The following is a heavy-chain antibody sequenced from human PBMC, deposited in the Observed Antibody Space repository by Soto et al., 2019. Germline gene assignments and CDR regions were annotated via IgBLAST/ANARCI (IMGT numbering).Heavy chain of an antibody. CDR3: VRVAAAGGGNCFDL. CDR1: GCSISSSSYY. V-gene: IGHV4-39*01. CDR2: IYYSGST. Sequence: SETLSLPCPLSGCSISSSSYYWGWIRQPPGKGLEWIGSIYYSGSTYYNPSLKSRVTISVDTSKNQFSLKLSSVTAADTAVYYCVRVAAAGGGNCFDLWGQGTLVPVSS. J-gene: IGHJ5*02. D-gene: IGHD6-13*01.